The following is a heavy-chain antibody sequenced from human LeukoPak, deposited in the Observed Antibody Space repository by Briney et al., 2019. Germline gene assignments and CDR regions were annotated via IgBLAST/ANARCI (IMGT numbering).Heavy chain of an antibody. CDR1: GGSISTYW. D-gene: IGHD3-16*01. Sequence: SETLSLTCTVSGGSISTYWWTWIRQPPGKGLEWLGYIHYSGNNNYNPSLKSRLTMSVDTSKNHFSLNLNSVTAADTAVYYCARESGGRISNDYFDYWGQGTLVTVSS. CDR3: ARESGGRISNDYFDY. CDR2: IHYSGNN. J-gene: IGHJ4*02. V-gene: IGHV4-59*01.